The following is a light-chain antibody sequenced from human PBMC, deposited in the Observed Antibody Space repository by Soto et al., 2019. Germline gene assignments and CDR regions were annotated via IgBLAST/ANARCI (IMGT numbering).Light chain of an antibody. CDR1: QSVSTK. V-gene: IGKV3-15*01. CDR2: GAS. J-gene: IGKJ4*01. Sequence: EIVMTQSPATLSASPGERVTLSCRASQSVSTKLAWYQQKPGQAPRLLIYGASTRATGIPARFSGSGSGTEFTLTISSLQSEDFAVYYWQQYNNWPPVTFGGGTKVEIK. CDR3: QQYNNWPPVT.